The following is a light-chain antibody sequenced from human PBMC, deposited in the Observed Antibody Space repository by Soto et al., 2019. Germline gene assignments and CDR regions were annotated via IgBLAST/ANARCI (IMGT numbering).Light chain of an antibody. V-gene: IGLV2-14*01. J-gene: IGLJ3*02. Sequence: QSALTQPASVSGSPGQSITISCTGTSGDVGVYNYVSWYQQHPGKAPKLMIYDVNNRPSGVSNRFSGSKSGNTASLTISGLQAEDEADYYCSLYTTSSTWVFGGGTQLTVL. CDR3: SLYTTSSTWV. CDR1: SGDVGVYNY. CDR2: DVN.